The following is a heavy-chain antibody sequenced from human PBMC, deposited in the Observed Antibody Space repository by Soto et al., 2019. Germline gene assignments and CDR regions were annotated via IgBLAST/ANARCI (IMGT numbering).Heavy chain of an antibody. V-gene: IGHV3-23*01. Sequence: GGSLRLSCAASGFTFSSYAMSWVRQAPGKGLEWVSAISGSGGSTYYADSVKGRFTISRDNSKNTLYLQMHSLRAEDTAVYYCAKDPGSHTYYFDYWGQGTLVTVSS. J-gene: IGHJ4*02. CDR3: AKDPGSHTYYFDY. D-gene: IGHD2-2*02. CDR2: ISGSGGST. CDR1: GFTFSSYA.